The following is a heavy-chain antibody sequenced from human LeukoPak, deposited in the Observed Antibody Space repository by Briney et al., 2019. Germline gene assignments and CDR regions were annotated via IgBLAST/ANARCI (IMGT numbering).Heavy chain of an antibody. CDR1: GGTFSSYA. Sequence: SVKVSCTASGGTFSSYAISWVRQAPGQGLEWMGGIIPIFGTANCAQKFQGRVTITTDESTSTAYMELSSLRSEDTAVYYCARVDDILTGYFPNWGQGTLVTVSS. D-gene: IGHD3-9*01. V-gene: IGHV1-69*05. CDR2: IIPIFGTA. CDR3: ARVDDILTGYFPN. J-gene: IGHJ4*02.